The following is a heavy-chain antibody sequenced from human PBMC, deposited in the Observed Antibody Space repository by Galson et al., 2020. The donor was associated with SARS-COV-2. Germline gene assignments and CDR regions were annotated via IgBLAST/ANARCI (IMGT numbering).Heavy chain of an antibody. CDR1: GGSFSGYY. V-gene: IGHV4-34*01. J-gene: IGHJ4*02. CDR2: INHRGST. D-gene: IGHD3-10*01. Sequence: SETLSLTCAVYGGSFSGYYWSWIRQPPGKGLEWIGEINHRGSTNYNPSLKSRVTISVDTSKNQFSLKLSSVTAADTAVYYCARWGSPITMVRGVTPEGYYWGQGTLVTVSS. CDR3: ARWGSPITMVRGVTPEGYY.